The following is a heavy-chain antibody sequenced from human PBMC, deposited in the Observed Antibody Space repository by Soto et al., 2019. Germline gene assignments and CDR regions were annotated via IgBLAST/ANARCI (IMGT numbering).Heavy chain of an antibody. D-gene: IGHD3-22*01. J-gene: IGHJ4*02. V-gene: IGHV4-30-2*01. Sequence: SETLSLTCAVSGGSISSGGYSWSWIRQPPGKGLEWIGYIYHSGSTYYNPSLKSRVTISVDRSKNQFSLKLSSVTAADTAVYYCARVVGYYDSSGYSYYFDYWGQGTLVTVSS. CDR3: ARVVGYYDSSGYSYYFDY. CDR1: GGSISSGGYS. CDR2: IYHSGST.